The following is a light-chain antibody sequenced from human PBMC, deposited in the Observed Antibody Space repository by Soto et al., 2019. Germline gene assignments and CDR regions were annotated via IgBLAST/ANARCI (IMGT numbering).Light chain of an antibody. CDR3: QQYVSLPIT. Sequence: EIVLTQSPATLSLSPGERATLSCRASQSVSSSYLAWYQQKPGQAPRLLIYGASSRATGIPDRFSGSGSGTDFTLTIRRVEPEDFAVYYCQQYVSLPITFGQGTRLEIK. V-gene: IGKV3-20*01. CDR1: QSVSSSY. CDR2: GAS. J-gene: IGKJ5*01.